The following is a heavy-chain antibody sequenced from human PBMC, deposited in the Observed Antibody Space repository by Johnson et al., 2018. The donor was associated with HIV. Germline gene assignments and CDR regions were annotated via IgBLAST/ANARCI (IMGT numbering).Heavy chain of an antibody. Sequence: VQLVESGGGLVQPGGSLRLSCAASGFTFSVYWMSWVRQAPGKGLEWVANIKQDGSEKYYVDSVKGRFTISRDNAKNSLDLQMNRLRAEDTAVYYCATFGGGSFHAFDIWGQGTMVTVSS. J-gene: IGHJ3*02. D-gene: IGHD1-26*01. CDR1: GFTFSVYW. CDR2: IKQDGSEK. CDR3: ATFGGGSFHAFDI. V-gene: IGHV3-7*05.